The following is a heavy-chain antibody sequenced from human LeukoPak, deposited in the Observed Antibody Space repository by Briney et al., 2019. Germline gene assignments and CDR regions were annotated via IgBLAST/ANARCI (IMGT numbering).Heavy chain of an antibody. CDR1: GYAFTSYY. Sequence: ASVKVSCKASGYAFTSYYMHWVRQAPGQGLEWMGIINPSGGSTSYAQKFQGRVTMTRDTSTSTVYMELSSLRSEDTAVYYCARDQGPIVVVPAAIPGLDVRGQGTTVTVSS. D-gene: IGHD2-2*01. V-gene: IGHV1-46*01. CDR3: ARDQGPIVVVPAAIPGLDV. J-gene: IGHJ6*02. CDR2: INPSGGST.